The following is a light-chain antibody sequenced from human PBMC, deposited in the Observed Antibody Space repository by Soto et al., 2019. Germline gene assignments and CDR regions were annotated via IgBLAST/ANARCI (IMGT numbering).Light chain of an antibody. CDR1: QGIYTY. Sequence: DIQLTQSPSFLSASVGDRVTVTCRASQGIYTYLAWYQQKPGKAPELLIYAASTLQSGVPSRFSGSGSGTEITLTISSLQPEDFATYYYQHLNSHPWKFGQGTKVEIK. CDR3: QHLNSHPWK. CDR2: AAS. J-gene: IGKJ1*01. V-gene: IGKV1-9*01.